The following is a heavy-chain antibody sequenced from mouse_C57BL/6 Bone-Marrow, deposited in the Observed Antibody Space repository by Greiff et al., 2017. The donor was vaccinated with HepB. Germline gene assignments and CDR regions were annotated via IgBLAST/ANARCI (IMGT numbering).Heavy chain of an antibody. J-gene: IGHJ1*03. CDR3: SIYDGYWYFDV. V-gene: IGHV1-82*01. D-gene: IGHD2-3*01. CDR1: GYAFSSSW. Sequence: QVQLQQSGPELVKPGASVKISCKASGYAFSSSWMNWVKQRPGKGLEWIGRIYPGDGDTNYNGKFKGKATLTADKSSSTAYMQLSSLTSEDSAVYFCSIYDGYWYFDVWGTGTTVTVSS. CDR2: IYPGDGDT.